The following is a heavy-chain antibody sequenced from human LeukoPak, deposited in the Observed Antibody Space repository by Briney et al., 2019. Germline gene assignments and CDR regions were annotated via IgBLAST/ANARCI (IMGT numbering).Heavy chain of an antibody. CDR1: GGSISSYY. CDR2: IYYSGTT. Sequence: SETLSLTCTVSGGSISSYYWSWIRQPPGKGLEWIGYIYYSGTTNYNPSLKSRVTISVDTSKNQFSLKLSSVTAADTAMYYCATAHGSDYRYYYYQMDVWGKGTTVTVSS. CDR3: ATAHGSDYRYYYYQMDV. V-gene: IGHV4-59*01. D-gene: IGHD3-10*01. J-gene: IGHJ6*03.